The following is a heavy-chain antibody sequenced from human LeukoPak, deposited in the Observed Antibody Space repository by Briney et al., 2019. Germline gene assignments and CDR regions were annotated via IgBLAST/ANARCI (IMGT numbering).Heavy chain of an antibody. V-gene: IGHV1-18*01. J-gene: IGHJ4*02. CDR1: GYTFTSYG. CDR2: ISAYKGNT. D-gene: IGHD3-22*01. Sequence: ASGKVSCKASGYTFTSYGISWVRQAPGQGVEGMGWISAYKGNTNYAKKLQGRVTMTTDTSTSTAYMELRSLRSDDTAVYYCARELLSPYYDSSGYSDYWGQGTLVTVPS. CDR3: ARELLSPYYDSSGYSDY.